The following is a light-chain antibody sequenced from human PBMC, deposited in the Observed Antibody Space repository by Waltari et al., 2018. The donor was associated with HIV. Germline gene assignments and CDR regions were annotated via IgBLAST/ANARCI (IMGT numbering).Light chain of an antibody. V-gene: IGKV1-39*01. CDR1: QSISSY. Sequence: DIQMTQSPSSLSASVGDRVTITCRASQSISSYVNWYQQKPGKAPNLLIYVASNLQSGVPVRFSGSGSGTDFTLTISSLQPEDFATYYWQQSFNTPFTFGQGTKREIK. J-gene: IGKJ2*01. CDR2: VAS. CDR3: QQSFNTPFT.